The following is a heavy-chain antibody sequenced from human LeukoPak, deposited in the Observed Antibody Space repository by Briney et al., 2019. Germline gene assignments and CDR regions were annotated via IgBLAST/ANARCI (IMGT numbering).Heavy chain of an antibody. Sequence: PGGSLRLSCAASGFTFSSYGMSWVRQAPGKGLEWVSAISGSGGSTYYADSVKGRFTISRDNSKNTLYLQMNSLRAEDTAVYYCARDHDGERGYSYDLFDYWGQGTLVTVSS. V-gene: IGHV3-23*01. D-gene: IGHD5-18*01. CDR3: ARDHDGERGYSYDLFDY. J-gene: IGHJ4*02. CDR1: GFTFSSYG. CDR2: ISGSGGST.